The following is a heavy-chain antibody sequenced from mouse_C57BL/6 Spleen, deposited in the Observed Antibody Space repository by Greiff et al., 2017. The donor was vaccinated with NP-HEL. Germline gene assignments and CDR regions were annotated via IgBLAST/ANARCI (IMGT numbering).Heavy chain of an antibody. J-gene: IGHJ2*01. V-gene: IGHV1-66*01. CDR1: GYSFTSYY. Sequence: VQLQQSGPELVKPGASVKISCKASGYSFTSYYIHWVKQRPGQGLEWIGWICPGSGNTKYNEKFKGKATLTADTSSSTAYMQLSSLTSEDSAVYYCAREGNYGGVVDYWGQGTTLTVSS. D-gene: IGHD2-1*01. CDR3: AREGNYGGVVDY. CDR2: ICPGSGNT.